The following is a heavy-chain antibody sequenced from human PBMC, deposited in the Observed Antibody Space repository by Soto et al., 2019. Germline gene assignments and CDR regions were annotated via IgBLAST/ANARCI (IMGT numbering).Heavy chain of an antibody. CDR3: ARLGDYYQAFDY. D-gene: IGHD3-22*01. Sequence: SETLSLTCNVSGSLISSYYWSWFRQPPGQGLEWVGYIYYTGTTTYNPSLRSRVAISVDASKSPLSLDLRSVTAADTAVYYCARLGDYYQAFDYWGRGALVTVSS. CDR1: GSLISSYY. CDR2: IYYTGTT. V-gene: IGHV4-59*08. J-gene: IGHJ4*01.